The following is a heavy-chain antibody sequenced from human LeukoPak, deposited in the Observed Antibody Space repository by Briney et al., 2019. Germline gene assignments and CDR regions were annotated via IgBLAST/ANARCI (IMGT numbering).Heavy chain of an antibody. Sequence: GGSLRLSCAASGFTVSTNYMNWVRQALGKGLEWVSVIYVDGNTLYADSVKGRFTISRDTSKNTLYLQMHSLRVEDTALYYCARGYCSGNSCYPGGSWGQGTLVTVSS. J-gene: IGHJ5*02. D-gene: IGHD2-15*01. CDR3: ARGYCSGNSCYPGGS. CDR2: IYVDGNT. V-gene: IGHV3-66*02. CDR1: GFTVSTNY.